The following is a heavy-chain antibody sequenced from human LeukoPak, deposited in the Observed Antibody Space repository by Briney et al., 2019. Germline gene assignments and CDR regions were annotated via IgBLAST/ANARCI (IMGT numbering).Heavy chain of an antibody. D-gene: IGHD6-13*01. J-gene: IGHJ4*02. V-gene: IGHV3-30*04. Sequence: GGPLTLSCAASGYIFISYAIHCPRQARGKALEGEALISFHGTDSLYADSVKGRFTISRNNSKKPLYLQMNSLRAEDTAVYYCARAPGYGAAYYFDYWGQGTLVTVSS. CDR3: ARAPGYGAAYYFDY. CDR1: GYIFISYA. CDR2: ISFHGTDS.